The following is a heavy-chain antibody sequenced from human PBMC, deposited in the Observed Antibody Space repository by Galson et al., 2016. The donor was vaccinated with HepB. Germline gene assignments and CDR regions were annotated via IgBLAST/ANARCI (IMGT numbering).Heavy chain of an antibody. CDR3: ARGPPTIRYSDWFHRYYFDY. CDR1: GGSISSSAYY. Sequence: ETLSLTCTVSGGSISSSAYYWTWIRQPPGKGLEWIGEINHSGSTNYNPSLKSRVTISVDTSKNQFYLKLSSVTAADRAVYYCARGPPTIRYSDWFHRYYFDYWGQGTLVTVSS. CDR2: INHSGST. J-gene: IGHJ4*02. V-gene: IGHV4-39*07. D-gene: IGHD3-9*01.